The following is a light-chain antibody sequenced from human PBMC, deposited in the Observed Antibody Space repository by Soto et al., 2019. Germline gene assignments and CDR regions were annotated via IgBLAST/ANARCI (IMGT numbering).Light chain of an antibody. CDR2: GNS. CDR3: QSYDSSLSGYV. V-gene: IGLV1-40*01. J-gene: IGLJ1*01. CDR1: SSNIGAGYG. Sequence: QSVLTQPPAVSRAPGQRVTISCTGSSSNIGAGYGVHWYQQLPGTAPKLLIYGNSNRPSGVPDRFSGSKSGTSASLAITGLQAEDEADYYCQSYDSSLSGYVFGTGTKVTVL.